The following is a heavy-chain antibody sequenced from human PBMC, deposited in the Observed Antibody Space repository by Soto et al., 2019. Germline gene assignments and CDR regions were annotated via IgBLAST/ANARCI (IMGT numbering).Heavy chain of an antibody. Sequence: GGSLRLSCSASGFTFSSYAMHWVRQAPGKGLEYVSAISSNGGSTYYADSVKGRFTISRDHSKNTLYLQMSSLRAEDTAVYYCVKALRYFDWLPDFDYWGQGTLVTVSS. CDR1: GFTFSSYA. J-gene: IGHJ4*02. V-gene: IGHV3-64D*06. CDR2: ISSNGGST. CDR3: VKALRYFDWLPDFDY. D-gene: IGHD3-9*01.